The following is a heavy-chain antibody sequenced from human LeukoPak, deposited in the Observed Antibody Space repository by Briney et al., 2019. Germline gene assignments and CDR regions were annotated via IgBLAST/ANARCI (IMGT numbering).Heavy chain of an antibody. D-gene: IGHD3-22*01. CDR3: ARDYHDTSGSCGVDY. CDR2: ISGSGGTT. Sequence: GGSLRLSCAASGFTFTSYALSWVRQAPGKGLEWVSVISGSGGTTHYADSVKGRFTISRDNSKNTVYLQMNSLRAEDTAVYYCARDYHDTSGSCGVDYWGQGTLVTVSS. J-gene: IGHJ4*02. V-gene: IGHV3-23*01. CDR1: GFTFTSYA.